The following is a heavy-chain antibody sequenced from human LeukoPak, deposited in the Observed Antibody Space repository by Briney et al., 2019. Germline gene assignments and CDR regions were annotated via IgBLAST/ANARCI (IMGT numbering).Heavy chain of an antibody. CDR2: IKQDGSEK. CDR1: GFTFSSYW. D-gene: IGHD2-2*01. J-gene: IGHJ6*02. V-gene: IGHV3-7*01. Sequence: GGSLRLSCAASGFTFSSYWMSWVRQAPGKGLEWVANIKQDGSEKYYVDSVKGRFTISRDNAKNSLYLQMSSLRAEDTAVYYCAKGKYGRYYYYGMDVWGQGTTVTVSS. CDR3: AKGKYGRYYYYGMDV.